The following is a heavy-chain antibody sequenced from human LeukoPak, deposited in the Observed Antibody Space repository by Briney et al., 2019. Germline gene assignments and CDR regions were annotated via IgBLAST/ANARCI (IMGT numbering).Heavy chain of an antibody. CDR3: VRGFYEPFDR. J-gene: IGHJ5*02. CDR1: GASFSSSP. CDR2: VDYNGST. D-gene: IGHD2/OR15-2a*01. V-gene: IGHV4-59*01. Sequence: PSETLSLTCSVSGASFSSSPWNWIRQSPGKGLEWIANVDYNGSTKYNPSLRGRGTMSLDTSKNQFHLKLESVTAADTARYFCVRGFYEPFDRWGQGTLVTVSS.